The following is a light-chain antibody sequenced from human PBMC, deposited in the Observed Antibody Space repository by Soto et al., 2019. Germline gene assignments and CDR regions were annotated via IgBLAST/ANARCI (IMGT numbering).Light chain of an antibody. CDR1: QNISVY. CDR3: QQRSNWPPIT. CDR2: DAS. J-gene: IGKJ5*01. Sequence: EIVLTQSPATLSLSPGERATLSCRASQNISVYLAWYRQKPGQAPRLLIYDASHRATGIPARFSGSGSGTDFTLTISSLQPEDAAVYYCQQRSNWPPITFGQGTRLEIK. V-gene: IGKV3-11*01.